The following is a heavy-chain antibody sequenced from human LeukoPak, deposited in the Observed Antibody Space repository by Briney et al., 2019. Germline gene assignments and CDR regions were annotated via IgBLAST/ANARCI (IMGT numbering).Heavy chain of an antibody. CDR3: ARSQDLSSSLPQGY. J-gene: IGHJ4*02. V-gene: IGHV1-3*01. D-gene: IGHD6-13*01. CDR1: GYTFTSYA. CDR2: INAGNGNT. Sequence: ALVKVSCKASGYTFTSYAMHWVRQAPGQRLEWMGWINAGNGNTKYSQKFQGRVTITRDTSASTAYMELSSLRSEDTAVYYCARSQDLSSSLPQGYWGQGTLVTVSS.